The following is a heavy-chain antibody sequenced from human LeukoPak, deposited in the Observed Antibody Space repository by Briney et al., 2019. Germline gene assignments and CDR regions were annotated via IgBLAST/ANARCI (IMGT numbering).Heavy chain of an antibody. D-gene: IGHD6-13*01. CDR3: AREDDTIADNTFDI. CDR1: GYSISSGYY. V-gene: IGHV4-38-2*02. CDR2: VHYSGNT. Sequence: PSETLSLTCIVSGYSISSGYYWGWIRQPPGKGLEWVGSVHYSGNTFYNPSLKSRVTISLDTSKNYFSLKVHSVTAADTAVYYCAREDDTIADNTFDIWGQGTVVTVSS. J-gene: IGHJ3*02.